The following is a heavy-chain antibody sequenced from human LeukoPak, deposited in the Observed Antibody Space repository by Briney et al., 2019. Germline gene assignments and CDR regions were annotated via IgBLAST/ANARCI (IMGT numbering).Heavy chain of an antibody. Sequence: PGGSLRLSCAASGFTFRNYYMHWVRQAPGKGLEWVAVISLDGNNEYYADSVKGRFTISRDNSKNTLYLQMNSLSADDTAMYYCANEIRPNDYWGQGTLVTVSS. V-gene: IGHV3-30-3*02. D-gene: IGHD4-17*01. J-gene: IGHJ4*02. CDR2: ISLDGNNE. CDR3: ANEIRPNDY. CDR1: GFTFRNYY.